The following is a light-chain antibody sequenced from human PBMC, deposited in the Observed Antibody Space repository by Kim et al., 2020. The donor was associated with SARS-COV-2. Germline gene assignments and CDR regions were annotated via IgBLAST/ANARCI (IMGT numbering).Light chain of an antibody. CDR3: QTYDSSLRGSV. CDR1: SSNIGAGYD. CDR2: VDT. V-gene: IGLV1-40*01. Sequence: QSVLTQPPSVSGAPGQRVTFSCSGSSSNIGAGYDVNWYQQLPGTAPKLLIYVDTNRPSGVPDRFSGSKSGTSASLAITGLQAEDEADYYCQTYDSSLRGSVFGGGTQLTVL. J-gene: IGLJ3*02.